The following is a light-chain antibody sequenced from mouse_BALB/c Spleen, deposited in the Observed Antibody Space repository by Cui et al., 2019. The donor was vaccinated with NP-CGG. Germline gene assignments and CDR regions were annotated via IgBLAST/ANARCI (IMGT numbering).Light chain of an antibody. J-gene: IGLJ1*01. Sequence: QAVVTQGFSLTTLPGETVTLTCRSSTGAGTTSNYANWVQEKPDELFTGLIGGTNDRAPGVPARFSGSLIGDKAALTITGAQTEDEAIYFCALWYSNHWVFGGGTKLTVL. CDR3: ALWYSNHWV. V-gene: IGLV1*01. CDR2: GTN. CDR1: TGAGTTSNY.